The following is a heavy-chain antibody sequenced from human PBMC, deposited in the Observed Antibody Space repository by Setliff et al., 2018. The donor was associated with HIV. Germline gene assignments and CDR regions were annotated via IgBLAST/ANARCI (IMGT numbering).Heavy chain of an antibody. J-gene: IGHJ5*02. CDR1: GGSFSGYY. D-gene: IGHD3-10*01. CDR3: ARNHYYGSGKNRWFDP. Sequence: SETLSLTCAVYGGSFSGYYWSWIRQPPGKGLEWIGEINDNGSTNYNPSLKSRVTISVDTSKNQFSLKLTSVTAADTAVYYCARNHYYGSGKNRWFDPWGQGTLVTVSS. V-gene: IGHV4-34*01. CDR2: INDNGST.